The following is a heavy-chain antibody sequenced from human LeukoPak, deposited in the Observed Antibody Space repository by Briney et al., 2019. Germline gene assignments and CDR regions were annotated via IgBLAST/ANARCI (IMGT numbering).Heavy chain of an antibody. Sequence: SETLSLTSAVSGGSISSYYWSWIRQPAGKGLEWIGRIYTSGTTNYNPSLKSRVTMSVDTSKNQFSLNLNSVTAADTAVYYCARTSPRAATFDYWGQGTLVTVSS. D-gene: IGHD2-15*01. J-gene: IGHJ4*02. CDR3: ARTSPRAATFDY. CDR2: IYTSGTT. CDR1: GGSISSYY. V-gene: IGHV4-4*07.